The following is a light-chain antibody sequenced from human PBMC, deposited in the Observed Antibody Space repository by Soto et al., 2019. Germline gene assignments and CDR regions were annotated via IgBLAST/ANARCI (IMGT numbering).Light chain of an antibody. CDR1: QTLLYTSNNKHS. V-gene: IGKV4-1*01. J-gene: IGKJ1*01. Sequence: DIVMTQSPDSLAVSLGERATINCKSSQTLLYTSNNKHSLAWFQQRPGQPPKLLIYWASTRESGVPDRFIGGGSGTDFTLTITSLQAEDAAVYYCQQYFSGRTFGQGTKVDIK. CDR3: QQYFSGRT. CDR2: WAS.